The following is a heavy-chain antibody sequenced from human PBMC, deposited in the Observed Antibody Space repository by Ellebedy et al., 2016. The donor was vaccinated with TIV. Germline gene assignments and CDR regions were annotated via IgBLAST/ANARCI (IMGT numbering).Heavy chain of an antibody. J-gene: IGHJ6*02. D-gene: IGHD1-26*01. CDR1: GFTFSTYA. V-gene: IGHV3-23*01. CDR3: AKDMVFGDGKWEIDV. CDR2: ITGGGDGT. Sequence: PGGSLRLSCAASGFTFSTYAMNWVRQAPGKGLEWVSAITGGGDGTHYADSVKGRFTISRDNSGSTLYLQMNSLRAEDSAVYYCAKDMVFGDGKWEIDVWGQGTTVTVSS.